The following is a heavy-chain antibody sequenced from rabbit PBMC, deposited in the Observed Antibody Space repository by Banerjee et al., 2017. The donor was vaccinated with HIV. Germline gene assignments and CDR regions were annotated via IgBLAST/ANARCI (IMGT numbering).Heavy chain of an antibody. V-gene: IGHV1S45*01. CDR2: INTSSGNT. D-gene: IGHD8-1*01. CDR1: GFSFSNKYV. Sequence: QEQLEESGGDLVKPEGSLTLTCTASGFSFSNKYVMCWVRQAPGKGLEWIACINTSSGNTVYASWAKGRFSISKPSSTTVTLQMTSLTAADTATYFCARDRDTGSVYYFDLWGQGTLVPS. J-gene: IGHJ3*01. CDR3: ARDRDTGSVYYFDL.